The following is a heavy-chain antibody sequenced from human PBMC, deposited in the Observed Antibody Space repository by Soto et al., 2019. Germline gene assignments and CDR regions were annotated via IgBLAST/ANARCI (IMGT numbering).Heavy chain of an antibody. CDR2: IISSSGRG. CDR3: ARAPYQGYESSGFYLV. J-gene: IGHJ4*02. D-gene: IGHD3-22*01. Sequence: QVQLEQSGTDVKKSGSSVKVSCKASGGTFSHYAFTWVRQTPGPWPAWLGGIISSSGRGNYAQKFQVRVTRTAVEYTSTVYMELSGLTLEDTAVYFCARAPYQGYESSGFYLVWGPGTLVIVS. CDR1: GGTFSHYA. V-gene: IGHV1-69*01.